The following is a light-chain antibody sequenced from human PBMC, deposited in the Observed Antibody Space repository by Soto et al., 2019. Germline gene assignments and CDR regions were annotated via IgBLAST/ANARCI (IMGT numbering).Light chain of an antibody. V-gene: IGKV3-20*01. Sequence: EIVLTQSPGTLSLSPGEGATLSCRASQSVSGSYLAWYQHKPGQAPRLLVYGATSRATGIPDRFSGSGSGTDFTLTISRLEPEDFAVYYCQQYVGSPGTFGQGTKVEIK. J-gene: IGKJ1*01. CDR1: QSVSGSY. CDR2: GAT. CDR3: QQYVGSPGT.